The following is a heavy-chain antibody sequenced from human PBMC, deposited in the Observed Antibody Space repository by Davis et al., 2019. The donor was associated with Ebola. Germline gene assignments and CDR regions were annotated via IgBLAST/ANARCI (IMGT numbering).Heavy chain of an antibody. CDR2: IYYSGST. V-gene: IGHV4-59*08. D-gene: IGHD2-15*01. CDR1: GGSISSYY. J-gene: IGHJ3*02. CDR3: ARQGPGGRAFDI. Sequence: SETLSLTCTVSGGSISSYYWSWIRQPPGKGLEWIGYIYYSGSTNYNPSLKSRVTISVDTSKNQFSLKLSSVTAADTAVYYCARQGPGGRAFDIWGQGTMVTVSS.